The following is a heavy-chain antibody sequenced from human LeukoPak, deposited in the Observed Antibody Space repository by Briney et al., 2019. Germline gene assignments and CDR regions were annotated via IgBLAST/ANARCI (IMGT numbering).Heavy chain of an antibody. V-gene: IGHV3-30*03. CDR1: GFTFSSYG. CDR3: ARDKIAAAGTGFDY. D-gene: IGHD6-13*01. J-gene: IGHJ4*02. CDR2: ISYDGSNK. Sequence: PGRSLRLSCAASGFTFSSYGMHWARQAPGKGLEWVAVISYDGSNKYYADSVKGRFTISRDNSKNTLYLQMNSLRAEDTAVYYCARDKIAAAGTGFDYWGQGTLVTVSS.